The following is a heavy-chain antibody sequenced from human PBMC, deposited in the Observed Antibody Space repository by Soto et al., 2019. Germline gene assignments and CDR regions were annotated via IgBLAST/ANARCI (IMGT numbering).Heavy chain of an antibody. Sequence: GGSLRLSCVASGFTFSSYWMSWVRQAPGKGLEWVADIKEDGSANYYVDSVKGRFTISRDNAKNSLYLQMNSLRAEDTAVYYCARGNDFWSGYYPGNWFDPWGQGTLVTVSS. CDR1: GFTFSSYW. V-gene: IGHV3-7*01. CDR3: ARGNDFWSGYYPGNWFDP. J-gene: IGHJ5*02. D-gene: IGHD3-3*01. CDR2: IKEDGSAN.